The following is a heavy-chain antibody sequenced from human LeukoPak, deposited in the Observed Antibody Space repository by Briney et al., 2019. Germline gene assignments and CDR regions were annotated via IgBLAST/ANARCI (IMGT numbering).Heavy chain of an antibody. D-gene: IGHD6-19*01. Sequence: GGSLRVSCAASGFTFSSYEMNWVRQAPGKGLEWVSYISSSGSTIYYADSVKGRFTISRDNAKNSLYLQMNSLRAEDTAVYYCARSGYSSGWSNYYYYGMDVWGQGTTVTVSS. J-gene: IGHJ6*02. CDR2: ISSSGSTI. V-gene: IGHV3-48*03. CDR3: ARSGYSSGWSNYYYYGMDV. CDR1: GFTFSSYE.